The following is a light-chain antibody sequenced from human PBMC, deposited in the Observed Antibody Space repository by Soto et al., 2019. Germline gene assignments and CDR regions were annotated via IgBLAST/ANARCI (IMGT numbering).Light chain of an antibody. Sequence: ESMLTQSTGTLPLSPGERATLSCSASQSVSTRYLAWYQQKPGQAPRLLIYGASIRATGIPDRFSGSGSGTDLTLTISKLEPENVAVYYFHQFGSSPPALTFGQGTKLEI. CDR3: HQFGSSPPALT. CDR2: GAS. V-gene: IGKV3-20*01. J-gene: IGKJ2*01. CDR1: QSVSTRY.